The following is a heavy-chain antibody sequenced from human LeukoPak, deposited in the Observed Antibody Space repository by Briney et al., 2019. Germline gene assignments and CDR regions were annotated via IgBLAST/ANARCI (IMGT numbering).Heavy chain of an antibody. CDR1: GGSISSHY. J-gene: IGHJ4*02. CDR2: IYYSGST. D-gene: IGHD2-2*01. V-gene: IGHV4-59*11. Sequence: KPSETLSLTCTDSGGSISSHYWSWIRQPPGKGLEWIGYIYYSGSTNYNPSLKSRVTISVDTTKNQFSLRLSSVTAADTAVYYRAREYCSSTSCYPVAFDYWGQGTLVTVSS. CDR3: AREYCSSTSCYPVAFDY.